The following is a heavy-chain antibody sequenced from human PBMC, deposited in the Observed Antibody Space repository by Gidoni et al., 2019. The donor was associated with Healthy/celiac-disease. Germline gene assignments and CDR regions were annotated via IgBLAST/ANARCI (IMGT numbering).Heavy chain of an antibody. D-gene: IGHD3-3*01. J-gene: IGHJ6*02. CDR3: ARIDYDFWSGYYYYGMDV. CDR1: GGTFSSYA. Sequence: QVQLVQSGAEVKKPGSSVKVSCKASGGTFSSYAISWVRQAPGQGLEWMGRIIPILGIANYAQKFQGRVTITADKSTSTAYMELSSLRSEDTAVYYCARIDYDFWSGYYYYGMDVWGQGTTVTVSS. V-gene: IGHV1-69*04. CDR2: IIPILGIA.